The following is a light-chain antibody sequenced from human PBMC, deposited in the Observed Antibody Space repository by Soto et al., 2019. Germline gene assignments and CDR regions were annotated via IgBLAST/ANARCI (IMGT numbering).Light chain of an antibody. V-gene: IGKV3-15*01. J-gene: IGKJ4*01. CDR2: GAS. CDR1: QSVGTN. Sequence: EVVMTQSPATLSVSPGERATLSCRASQSVGTNLAWYQQKPGQAPRLLIYGASTRATGIPARFSGSGSGTEFTLTISNLQSEDFAVYYCQQYKNWPPLTFGGGTKVEI. CDR3: QQYKNWPPLT.